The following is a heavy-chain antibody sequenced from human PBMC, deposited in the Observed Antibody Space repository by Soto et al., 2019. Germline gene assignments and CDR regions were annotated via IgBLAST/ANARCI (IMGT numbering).Heavy chain of an antibody. D-gene: IGHD6-13*01. CDR1: GFTFSSYG. J-gene: IGHJ6*02. CDR3: AKDSSSWYVRYYYYGMDV. V-gene: IGHV3-30*18. CDR2: ISYDGSNK. Sequence: QVQLVESGGGVVQPGRSLRLSCAASGFTFSSYGMHWVRQAPGKGLEWVAVISYDGSNKYYADSVKGRFTISRDNSKNTLYLQMNSLRAEDTAVYYCAKDSSSWYVRYYYYGMDVWGQGTTVTVSS.